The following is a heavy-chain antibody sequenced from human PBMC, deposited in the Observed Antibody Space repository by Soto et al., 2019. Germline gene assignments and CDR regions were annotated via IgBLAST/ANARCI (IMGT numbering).Heavy chain of an antibody. CDR3: ARDVHYYYGMDV. CDR1: GGSFSGYY. CDR2: INHSGST. V-gene: IGHV4-34*01. Sequence: QVQLQQWGAGLLKPSETLSLTCAVYGGSFSGYYWSWIRQPPGKGLEWIGEINHSGSTNYNPSLKSRVTISVDTSKNQFSLKLSSVTAADTAVYYCARDVHYYYGMDVWGQGTTVTVSS. J-gene: IGHJ6*02.